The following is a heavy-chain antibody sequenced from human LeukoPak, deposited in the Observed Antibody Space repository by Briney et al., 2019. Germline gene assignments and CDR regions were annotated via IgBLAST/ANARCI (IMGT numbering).Heavy chain of an antibody. CDR2: IYTSGST. CDR1: GGSISSGSYY. CDR3: ARDPGGMVRGVSYYFDY. V-gene: IGHV4-61*02. D-gene: IGHD3-10*01. J-gene: IGHJ4*02. Sequence: SETLSLTCTVSGGSISSGSYYWSWIRQPAGKGLEWIGRIYTSGSTNYNPSLKSRVTISVDTSKNQFSLKLSSVTAADTAVYYCARDPGGMVRGVSYYFDYWGQGTLVTVSS.